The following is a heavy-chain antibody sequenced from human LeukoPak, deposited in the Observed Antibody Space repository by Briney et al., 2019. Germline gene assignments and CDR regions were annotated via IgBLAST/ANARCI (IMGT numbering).Heavy chain of an antibody. V-gene: IGHV1-2*02. D-gene: IGHD2-2*01. Sequence: GASVKVSCKAPGYTFTGYYMHWVRQAPGQGLEWMGWINPNSGGTNYAQKFQGRVTMTRDTSISTAYMELSRLRSDDTAVYYCARDRRLQGGIVVVPAAMDYWGQGTLVTVSS. CDR2: INPNSGGT. CDR3: ARDRRLQGGIVVVPAAMDY. J-gene: IGHJ4*02. CDR1: GYTFTGYY.